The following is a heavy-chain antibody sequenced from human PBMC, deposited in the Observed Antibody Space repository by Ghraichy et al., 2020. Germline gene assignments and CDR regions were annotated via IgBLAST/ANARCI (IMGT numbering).Heavy chain of an antibody. CDR2: ISYDGSNK. V-gene: IGHV3-30*04. CDR1: GFTFSSYA. Sequence: GGSLRLSCAASGFTFSSYAMHWVRQAPGKGLEWVAVISYDGSNKNYADSVEGRFTISRDNSKNTVYLQMNSLRPEDTAVFYCARRYFYDTSAYNYWGQGTLLT. D-gene: IGHD3-22*01. CDR3: ARRYFYDTSAYNY. J-gene: IGHJ4*02.